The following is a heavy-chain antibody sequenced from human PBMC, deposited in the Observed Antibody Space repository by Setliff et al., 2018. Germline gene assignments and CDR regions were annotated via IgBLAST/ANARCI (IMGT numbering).Heavy chain of an antibody. J-gene: IGHJ4*02. CDR1: GGSINNGSYY. V-gene: IGHV4-61*09. Sequence: SETLSLTCTVSGGSINNGSYYWSWIRQPAGKGLEWIGHIYSSGSTYYNPSLKSRVTISVDTSQNQFSLKLSSVTAADTAAYYCASHPRVTIFGVVAFDYWGQGILVTVSS. CDR2: IYSSGST. CDR3: ASHPRVTIFGVVAFDY. D-gene: IGHD3-3*01.